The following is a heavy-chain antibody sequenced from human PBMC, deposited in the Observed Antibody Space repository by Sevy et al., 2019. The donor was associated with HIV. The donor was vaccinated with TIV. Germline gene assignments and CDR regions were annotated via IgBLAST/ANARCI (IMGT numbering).Heavy chain of an antibody. J-gene: IGHJ4*02. Sequence: GGSLRLSCAASGFTFSSYGMHWVRQAPGKGLEWVAFIRYDGSNKYYADSVKGRFTISRDNSKNTLYLQMNSLRAEDTAVYYCVKEVGGADRANDYWGQGTLVTVSS. V-gene: IGHV3-30*02. D-gene: IGHD1-26*01. CDR2: IRYDGSNK. CDR1: GFTFSSYG. CDR3: VKEVGGADRANDY.